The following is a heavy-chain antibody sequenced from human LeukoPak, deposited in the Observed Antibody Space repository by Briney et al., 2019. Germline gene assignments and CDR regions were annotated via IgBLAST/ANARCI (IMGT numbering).Heavy chain of an antibody. CDR2: IWYDGSNK. CDR1: GFTFSSYG. Sequence: GGSLRLSCAASGFTFSSYGMHWVRQAPGKGLEWVAVIWYDGSNKYYADSVKGRFTISRDNSKNTLYPQMNSLRAEDTAVYYCAKAGDGYSYAEWDYWGQGTLVTVSS. J-gene: IGHJ4*02. CDR3: AKAGDGYSYAEWDY. D-gene: IGHD5-18*01. V-gene: IGHV3-33*06.